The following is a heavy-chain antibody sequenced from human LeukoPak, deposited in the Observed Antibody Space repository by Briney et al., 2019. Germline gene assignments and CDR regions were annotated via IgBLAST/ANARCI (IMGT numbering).Heavy chain of an antibody. Sequence: SETLSLTCTVSGGSISDYYWSWIRQPPGKGLEWMGYIFYGGSTVYNPSLRSRVTISRDTSKNQFSLKLSSLSAADTAVYYCSRFRMVRGVIIPYGLDVWGQGTSVTVSS. CDR3: SRFRMVRGVIIPYGLDV. D-gene: IGHD3-10*01. V-gene: IGHV4-59*12. CDR1: GGSISDYY. CDR2: IFYGGST. J-gene: IGHJ6*02.